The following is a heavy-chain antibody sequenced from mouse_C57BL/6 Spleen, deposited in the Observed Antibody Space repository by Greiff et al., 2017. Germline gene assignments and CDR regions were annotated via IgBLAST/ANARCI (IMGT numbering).Heavy chain of an antibody. V-gene: IGHV1-59*01. CDR3: ARWGFITTVVAGPGTVDV. Sequence: QVQLQQPGAELVRPGTSEKLSCKASGYTFTSYWMHWVKQRPGQGLEWIGVIDPSDSYTNYNQKFKGKATLTVDTSSSTAYMQLSSLTSEDSAVYYGARWGFITTVVAGPGTVDVWGTGTTVTVSS. CDR2: IDPSDSYT. CDR1: GYTFTSYW. D-gene: IGHD1-1*01. J-gene: IGHJ1*03.